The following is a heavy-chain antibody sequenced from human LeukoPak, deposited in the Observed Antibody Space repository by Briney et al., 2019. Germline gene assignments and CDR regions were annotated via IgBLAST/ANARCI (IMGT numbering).Heavy chain of an antibody. CDR2: MNLSGGST. V-gene: IGHV1-46*01. CDR1: GYTFTSYY. Sequence: ASVKVSCKASGYTFTSYYMHWVRQAPGQGLEWMGIMNLSGGSTSYAQKFQGRVTMTRDTSTSTVYMELSSLRSEDTAVYYCARFQEWADSYWGQGTLVTVSS. CDR3: ARFQEWADSY. D-gene: IGHD1-26*01. J-gene: IGHJ4*02.